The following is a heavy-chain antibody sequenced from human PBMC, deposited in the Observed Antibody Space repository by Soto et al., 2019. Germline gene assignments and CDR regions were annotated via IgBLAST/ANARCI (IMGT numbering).Heavy chain of an antibody. D-gene: IGHD1-1*01. J-gene: IGHJ6*02. CDR2: IYYSGST. CDR1: GGSISSDDYQ. CDR3: ARGVEPTARLPHYGMDV. V-gene: IGHV4-30-4*01. Sequence: TLSLTCTVSGGSISSDDYQWSWIRQPPGKGLEWIGYIYYSGSTYYNPSLKSRISISVDTSKNQFSLKLSSVTAADTAVYYCARGVEPTARLPHYGMDVWGQGTTVTVSS.